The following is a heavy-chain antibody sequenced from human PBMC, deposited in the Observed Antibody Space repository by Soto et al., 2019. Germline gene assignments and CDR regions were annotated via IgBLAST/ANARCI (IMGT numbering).Heavy chain of an antibody. J-gene: IGHJ4*02. CDR2: VSYDGSHK. Sequence: QVQLVQSGGGVIQPGKSLRLSCAASGITFTTYGMHWLRQTPGKGLEWVAVVSYDGSHKYYADSVKGRFTISRDDSKNTLYLQMNSLRVEDTAVYYCAKEMYPRTVLDSSSPWGDYWGQGTLVTVSS. CDR1: GITFTTYG. CDR3: AKEMYPRTVLDSSSPWGDY. V-gene: IGHV3-30*18. D-gene: IGHD6-6*01.